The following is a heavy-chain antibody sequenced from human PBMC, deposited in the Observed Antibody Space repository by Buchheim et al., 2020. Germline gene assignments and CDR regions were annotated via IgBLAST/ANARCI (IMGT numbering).Heavy chain of an antibody. Sequence: EVQLLESGGGLVQPGGSLRLSCAGSGFTFSSYAMSWVRQAPGKGLEWVSAISGSGGSTYYADSVKGRFTISRDNSKKDMFLQMNSLRDEDTAVYFCAKVGYSDSWSWFDPWGQGTL. CDR2: ISGSGGST. CDR3: AKVGYSDSWSWFDP. CDR1: GFTFSSYA. J-gene: IGHJ5*02. D-gene: IGHD5-12*01. V-gene: IGHV3-23*01.